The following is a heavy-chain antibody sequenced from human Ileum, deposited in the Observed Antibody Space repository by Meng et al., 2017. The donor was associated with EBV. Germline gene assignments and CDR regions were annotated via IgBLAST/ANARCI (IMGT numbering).Heavy chain of an antibody. CDR3: ARPIAAAGWFDP. Sequence: LYPQEAGPGLVKPSETLSLTCTLSGGPFNSSSYSWGCIRQPPGKGLEWIGSIYYSGRTYYNPSLKSRVTISVDTSKNQFSLKLSSVTAADTAVYYCARPIAAAGWFDPWGQGTLVTVSS. CDR2: IYYSGRT. D-gene: IGHD6-13*01. V-gene: IGHV4-39*01. CDR1: GGPFNSSSYS. J-gene: IGHJ5*02.